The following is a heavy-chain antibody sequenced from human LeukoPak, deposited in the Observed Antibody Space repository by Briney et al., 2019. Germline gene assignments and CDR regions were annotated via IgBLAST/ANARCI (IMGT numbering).Heavy chain of an antibody. Sequence: PSETLSLTCAVYGASFSGYYWSRIRQPPGKGLEWIGELNHSGSTNYNPSLKSRVTISVDTSKNQFSLKLSSVTAADTAVYYCASPGSGSYYRNYYYGMDVWGKGTTVTVSS. J-gene: IGHJ6*04. CDR2: LNHSGST. D-gene: IGHD3-10*01. CDR1: GASFSGYY. V-gene: IGHV4-34*01. CDR3: ASPGSGSYYRNYYYGMDV.